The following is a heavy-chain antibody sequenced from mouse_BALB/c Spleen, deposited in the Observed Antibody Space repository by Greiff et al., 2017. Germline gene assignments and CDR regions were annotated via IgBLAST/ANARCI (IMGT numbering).Heavy chain of an antibody. D-gene: IGHD1-1*01. CDR2: IAPGSGST. Sequence: DLVKPGASVKLSCKASGYTFTSYWINWIKQRPGQGLEWIGRIAPGSGSTYYNEMFKGKATLTVDTSSSTAYIQLSSLSSEDSAVYFCARSYYYGSSWFAYWGQGTLVTVSA. CDR3: ARSYYYGSSWFAY. J-gene: IGHJ3*01. V-gene: IGHV1S41*01. CDR1: GYTFTSYW.